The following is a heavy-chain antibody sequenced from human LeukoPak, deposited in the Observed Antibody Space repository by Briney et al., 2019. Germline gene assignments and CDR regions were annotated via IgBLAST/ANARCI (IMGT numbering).Heavy chain of an antibody. CDR1: GFTVSGFV. J-gene: IGHJ3*02. D-gene: IGHD5-18*01. CDR3: AKEPMDTPMPAIDI. Sequence: GGSLRLYCAASGFTVSGFVMHWVRQAPGKGLEWVACLWDDTSNQYYGDSVKGRFRISRDNSKNILYLQMNSLSREDTAVYYCAKEPMDTPMPAIDIWGQGTMVIVSS. CDR2: LWDDTSNQ. V-gene: IGHV3-30*02.